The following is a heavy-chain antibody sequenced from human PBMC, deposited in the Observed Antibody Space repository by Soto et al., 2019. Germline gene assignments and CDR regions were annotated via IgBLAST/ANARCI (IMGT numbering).Heavy chain of an antibody. Sequence: GESLKISCAASGFTFSSYAMSWVRQAPGKGLEWVSAISGSGGSTYYADSVKGRFTISRDNSKNTLYLQMNSLRAEDTAVYYCAKISAYSSGYYNTYYFDYWGQGTLVTVSS. D-gene: IGHD3-22*01. CDR3: AKISAYSSGYYNTYYFDY. CDR2: ISGSGGST. CDR1: GFTFSSYA. V-gene: IGHV3-23*01. J-gene: IGHJ4*02.